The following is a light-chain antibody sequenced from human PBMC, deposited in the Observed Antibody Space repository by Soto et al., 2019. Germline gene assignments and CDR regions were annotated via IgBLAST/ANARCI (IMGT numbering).Light chain of an antibody. CDR3: QQFVSSPLT. Sequence: EIVMTQSPATLSLSPGERATLSCRASQSVSSNVAWYQQIPGQTPRLLIYGASTRATGIPVRFSGSGSGTEFTLTISRLEPEDFAVYYCQQFVSSPLTFGGGTKVDIK. J-gene: IGKJ4*01. V-gene: IGKV3-15*01. CDR1: QSVSSN. CDR2: GAS.